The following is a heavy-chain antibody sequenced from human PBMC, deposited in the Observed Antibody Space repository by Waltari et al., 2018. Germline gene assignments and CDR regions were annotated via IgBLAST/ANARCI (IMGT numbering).Heavy chain of an antibody. CDR2: INPDGSVK. J-gene: IGHJ4*02. Sequence: VQVVESGGGLVRPGGSLRLAWVASQFPFSNYKMSWVRQAPGKGLEWVANINPDGSVKFYVDSVKGRFIISRDNAKNSLYLQLNSLRDEDTAMYYCTTLSGDNFWGQGTLVIVSS. CDR1: QFPFSNYK. CDR3: TTLSGDNF. V-gene: IGHV3-7*01. D-gene: IGHD6-25*01.